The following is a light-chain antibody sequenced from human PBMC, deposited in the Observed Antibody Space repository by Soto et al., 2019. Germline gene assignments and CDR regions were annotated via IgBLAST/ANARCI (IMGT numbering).Light chain of an antibody. J-gene: IGLJ2*01. CDR3: GAWDGSLSVVL. CDR2: DSD. Sequence: QSVLTQPPSVSAAPGQKVTISCSGSSANIGGNYVSWYQHIPGTAPKLVIYDSDKRPSEIPDRFSGSKSGTSATLDMTGLQTGDEADYYCGAWDGSLSVVLFGGGTKLTVL. V-gene: IGLV1-51*01. CDR1: SANIGGNY.